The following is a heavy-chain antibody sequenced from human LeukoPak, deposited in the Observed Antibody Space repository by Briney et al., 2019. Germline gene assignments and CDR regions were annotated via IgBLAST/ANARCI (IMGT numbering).Heavy chain of an antibody. V-gene: IGHV4-59*01. D-gene: IGHD2-15*01. CDR1: GGSISSYY. J-gene: IGHJ6*03. CDR2: IYYSGST. Sequence: SETLSLTCTVSGGSISSYYWNWIRQPPGKGLEWIGYIYYSGSTNYNPFLKSRVTISVDTSKNQFSLKLSSVTAADTAVYYCARVARGYYYYMDVWGKGTTVTVSS. CDR3: ARVARGYYYYMDV.